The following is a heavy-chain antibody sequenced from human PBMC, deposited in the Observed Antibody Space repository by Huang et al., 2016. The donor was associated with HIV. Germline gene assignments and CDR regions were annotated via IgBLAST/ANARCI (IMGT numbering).Heavy chain of an antibody. J-gene: IGHJ4*02. CDR3: ARHFGSWSGYFDS. CDR1: GGSITDSNYY. Sequence: QLQLQESGPGLVRPSETLSLICTVSGGSITDSNYYWGWFRQPPGKGLEWIGSICYSGDTDYNPSLKSRVTRSVDTSKNRFSLDIRSVAVADTAIYYCARHFGSWSGYFDSWGQGTLVPVSS. CDR2: ICYSGDT. D-gene: IGHD3-10*01. V-gene: IGHV4-39*01.